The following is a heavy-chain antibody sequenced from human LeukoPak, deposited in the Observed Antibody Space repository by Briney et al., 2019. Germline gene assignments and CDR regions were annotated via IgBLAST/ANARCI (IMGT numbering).Heavy chain of an antibody. Sequence: PSETLSLTCTVSGGSISSSSYYWGWIRQPPGKGLEWIGSIYYSGSTYYNPSLKSRVTMSVDTSKNQFSLKLSSVTAADTAVYYCARDRFEGYYYDSSGRRYFDLWGRGTLVTVSS. CDR1: GGSISSSSYY. D-gene: IGHD3-22*01. J-gene: IGHJ2*01. V-gene: IGHV4-39*07. CDR2: IYYSGST. CDR3: ARDRFEGYYYDSSGRRYFDL.